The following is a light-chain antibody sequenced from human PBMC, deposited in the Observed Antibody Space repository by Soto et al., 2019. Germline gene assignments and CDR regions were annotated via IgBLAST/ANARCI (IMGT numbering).Light chain of an antibody. CDR2: EVN. Sequence: QSVLTQPPSASGSPGQSVAISCTGTSSDVGGYNYVSWYQLHPGKAPKLMIYEVNMRPSGVPDRFSGSKSGNTASLTVSGLRAEDEADYYCSSYAGSNNYVLGTGTKLTVL. V-gene: IGLV2-8*01. CDR3: SSYAGSNNYV. J-gene: IGLJ1*01. CDR1: SSDVGGYNY.